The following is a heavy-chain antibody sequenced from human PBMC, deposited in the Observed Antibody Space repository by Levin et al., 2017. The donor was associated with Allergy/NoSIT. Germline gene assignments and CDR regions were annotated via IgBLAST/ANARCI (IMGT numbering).Heavy chain of an antibody. CDR2: ISYNGDNK. D-gene: IGHD2-15*01. CDR1: GFMFSNYA. CDR3: AKDLDYCSGGTCHHYSGFDV. J-gene: IGHJ6*02. Sequence: GESLKISCAASGFMFSNYAIHWVRQAPGKGLECVSVISYNGDNKYYSDSVKGRFTISRDNSKNTLYLQMNSLRAEDTALYYCAKDLDYCSGGTCHHYSGFDVWGQGTTVTVSS. V-gene: IGHV3-30*18.